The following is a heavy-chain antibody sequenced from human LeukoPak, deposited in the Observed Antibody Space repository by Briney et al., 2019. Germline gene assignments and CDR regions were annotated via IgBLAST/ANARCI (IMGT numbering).Heavy chain of an antibody. D-gene: IGHD3-9*01. Sequence: GGSLRLSCSASGFAFATSVLSWVRQVPGKGLEWVSSLAGNGVTAYYADSVKGRFTISRDNSKNTLYLQMNSLRAEDTAVYYCAKQPTITDAFDIWGQGTLVTVSS. CDR3: AKQPTITDAFDI. J-gene: IGHJ3*02. V-gene: IGHV3-23*01. CDR2: LAGNGVTA. CDR1: GFAFATSV.